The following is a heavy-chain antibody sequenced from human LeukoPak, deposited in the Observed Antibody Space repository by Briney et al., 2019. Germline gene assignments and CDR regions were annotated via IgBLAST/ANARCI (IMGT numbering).Heavy chain of an antibody. J-gene: IGHJ4*02. Sequence: GGSLRLSCAASGLTFSDYSMNWVRQAPGKGLEWVSYISSSSSYIYYADSVKGRFTISRDNAKNSLYLQMNSLRAEDTAVYYCARENRITGTYFDYWGQGTLVTVSS. CDR2: ISSSSSYI. V-gene: IGHV3-21*05. CDR1: GLTFSDYS. D-gene: IGHD1-7*01. CDR3: ARENRITGTYFDY.